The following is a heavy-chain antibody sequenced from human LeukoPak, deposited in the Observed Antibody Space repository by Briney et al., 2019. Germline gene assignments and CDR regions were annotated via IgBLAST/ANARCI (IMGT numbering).Heavy chain of an antibody. CDR1: GITVSNIY. J-gene: IGHJ4*02. V-gene: IGHV3-66*01. CDR2: IRTDGTT. CDR3: VKSDY. Sequence: PGGSLRLSCAASGITVSNIYMTWVRQAPNKGLEWVSTIRTDGTTIYADSVKGRFTISRNTSKNTLYLQMSSLRAEDMAVYYCVKSDYWGQGTLVTVSS.